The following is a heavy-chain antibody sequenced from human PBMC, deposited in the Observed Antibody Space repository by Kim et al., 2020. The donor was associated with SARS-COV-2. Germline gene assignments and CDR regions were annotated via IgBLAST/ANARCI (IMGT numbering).Heavy chain of an antibody. CDR2: ISPSGST. J-gene: IGHJ4*02. D-gene: IGHD3-10*01. CDR1: GASISSYF. V-gene: IGHV4-4*07. CDR3: ARGQWLGT. Sequence: SDTLSLTCTVSGASISSYFWNWIRQPAGKGLEWIGRISPSGSTKYDPSLKSRVTMSADTSKNHFSLKVTSVTAADTAVYYCARGQWLGTWGQGILVTVSS.